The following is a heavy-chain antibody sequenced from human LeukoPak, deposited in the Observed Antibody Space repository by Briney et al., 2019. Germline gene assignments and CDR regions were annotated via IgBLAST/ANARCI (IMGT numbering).Heavy chain of an antibody. CDR2: INHSGST. J-gene: IGHJ5*02. V-gene: IGHV4-34*01. D-gene: IGHD2-2*01. CDR1: GGSFSGYY. CDR3: AIHIVVVPAAKKKNWFDP. Sequence: SETLSLTCAVYGGSFSGYYWSWIRQPPGKGLEWIGEINHSGSTNYNPSLKSRVTISVDTSKNQFSLKLSSVTAADTAVYYCAIHIVVVPAAKKKNWFDPWGQGALVTVSS.